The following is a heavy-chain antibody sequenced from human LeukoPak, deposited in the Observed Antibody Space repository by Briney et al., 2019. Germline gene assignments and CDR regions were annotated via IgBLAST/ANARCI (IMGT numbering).Heavy chain of an antibody. CDR1: GYSFTSYW. J-gene: IGHJ6*03. Sequence: GESLKISCKGSGYSFTSYWIGWVRQMPGKGLEWMGIIYPGDSDTRYSPSFQGQVTISADKSISTAYLQWSSLKASDTAMYYCARSQSGRAGYSRNYYMDVWGTGTTVTVSS. CDR3: ARSQSGRAGYSRNYYMDV. D-gene: IGHD5-18*01. V-gene: IGHV5-51*01. CDR2: IYPGDSDT.